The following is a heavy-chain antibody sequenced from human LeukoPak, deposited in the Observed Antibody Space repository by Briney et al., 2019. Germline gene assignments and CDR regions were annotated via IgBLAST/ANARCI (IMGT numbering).Heavy chain of an antibody. D-gene: IGHD6-13*01. CDR1: GGSFSGYY. Sequence: SETLSLTCAVYGGSFSGYYWSWIRQPPGKGLEWIGEINHSGSTNYNPSLKSRVTISVDTSKNQFSLKLSSVTAADTAVYYCARLFGSSWLYYFDYWGQGTLVTVSS. J-gene: IGHJ4*02. CDR3: ARLFGSSWLYYFDY. CDR2: INHSGST. V-gene: IGHV4-34*01.